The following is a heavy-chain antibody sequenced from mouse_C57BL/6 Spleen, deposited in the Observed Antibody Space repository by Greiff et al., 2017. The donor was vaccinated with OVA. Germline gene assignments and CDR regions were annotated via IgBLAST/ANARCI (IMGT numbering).Heavy chain of an antibody. CDR3: ARMERLRTWFAY. CDR2: IDPSDSYT. D-gene: IGHD2-4*01. Sequence: VQLQQPGAELVRPGTSVKLSCKASGYTFTSYWMHWVKQRPGQGLEWIGVIDPSDSYTNYNQKFKGKATLTVDTSSSTAYMQLSSLTSEDSAVYYCARMERLRTWFAYWGQGTLVTVSA. V-gene: IGHV1-59*01. J-gene: IGHJ3*01. CDR1: GYTFTSYW.